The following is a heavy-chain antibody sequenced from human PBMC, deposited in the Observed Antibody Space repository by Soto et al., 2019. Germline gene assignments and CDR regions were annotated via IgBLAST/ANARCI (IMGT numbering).Heavy chain of an antibody. V-gene: IGHV4-59*08. CDR2: IFSIGST. CDR1: GGSISNYY. J-gene: IGHJ4*02. CDR3: ARQRRDFDY. Sequence: QVQLQESGPGLVKPSETLSLTCTVSGGSISNYYWSWIRQPPGKGLQWIGYIFSIGSTNYNPPLKRRVTISVNTSKNQFTLNLNSVTAADTAVYYCARQRRDFDYWGQGSLVTVSS.